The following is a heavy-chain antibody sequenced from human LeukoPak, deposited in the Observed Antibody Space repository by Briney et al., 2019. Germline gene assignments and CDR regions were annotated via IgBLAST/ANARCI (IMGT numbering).Heavy chain of an antibody. CDR2: INPNTGGT. D-gene: IGHD3-22*01. Sequence: ASVKVSCKASGYTFTGYYMHWVRQAPGQGLEWMGWINPNTGGTNYAQKFQGRVTMTRDSSIRTAYMELSRLRSDDTAVYYCARVRYDSSGYPFEYWGQGTLVTVSS. V-gene: IGHV1-2*02. J-gene: IGHJ4*02. CDR3: ARVRYDSSGYPFEY. CDR1: GYTFTGYY.